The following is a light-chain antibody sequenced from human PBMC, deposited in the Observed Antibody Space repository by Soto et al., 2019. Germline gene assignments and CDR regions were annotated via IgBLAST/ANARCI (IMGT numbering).Light chain of an antibody. Sequence: QSALTQLRSVSGSPGQSVTISCTGTSSDVGGYNYVSWYQQHPGKAPKLMIYDVSKRPSGVPDRFSGSKSGNTASLTISGLQAEDEDDYYCCSYAGSYTVVFGGGTKLTVL. J-gene: IGLJ2*01. CDR2: DVS. V-gene: IGLV2-11*01. CDR1: SSDVGGYNY. CDR3: CSYAGSYTVV.